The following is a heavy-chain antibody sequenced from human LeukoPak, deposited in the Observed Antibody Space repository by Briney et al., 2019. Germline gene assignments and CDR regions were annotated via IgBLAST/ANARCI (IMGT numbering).Heavy chain of an antibody. CDR2: INHSGST. Sequence: ASETLSLTCAVYGGSFSGYYWSWIRQPPGKGLEWIGEINHSGSTNYNPSLKSRVTISVDTSKNQFSLKLSSVTAADTAVYYCAKAPPYKHYFDYWGQGTLVTVSS. V-gene: IGHV4-34*01. CDR3: AKAPPYKHYFDY. J-gene: IGHJ4*02. CDR1: GGSFSGYY. D-gene: IGHD1-1*01.